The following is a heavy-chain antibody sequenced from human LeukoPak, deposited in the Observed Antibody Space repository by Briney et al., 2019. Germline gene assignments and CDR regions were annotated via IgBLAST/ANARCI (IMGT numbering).Heavy chain of an antibody. V-gene: IGHV1-2*02. CDR2: INPNSGGT. J-gene: IGHJ4*02. Sequence: PSASVKVSCTASGYTFTGYYMHWVRQAPGQGLEWMGWINPNSGGTNYAQKFQGRVTMTRDTSISTAYMELSRLRSDDTAVYYCARGAPWDGSSYFDYWGQGTLVTVSS. CDR1: GYTFTGYY. CDR3: ARGAPWDGSSYFDY. D-gene: IGHD5-24*01.